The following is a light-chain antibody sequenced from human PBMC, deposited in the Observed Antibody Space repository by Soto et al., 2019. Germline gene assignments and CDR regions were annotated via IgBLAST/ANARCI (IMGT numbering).Light chain of an antibody. J-gene: IGLJ2*01. CDR2: EVS. CDR1: SSDVGGYNY. V-gene: IGLV2-8*01. CDR3: ISYAGSNNVV. Sequence: QSVLTQPPSASGSPGQSVTISCTGTSSDVGGYNYVSWYQQHPGKAPKLMIYEVSKRPSGVPDRFSGSKSGNTASLTVSGLQAEDEADDYCISYAGSNNVVFGGGTKLTVL.